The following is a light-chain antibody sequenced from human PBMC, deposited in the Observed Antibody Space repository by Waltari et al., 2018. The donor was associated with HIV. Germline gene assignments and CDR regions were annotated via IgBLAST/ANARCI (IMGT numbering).Light chain of an antibody. J-gene: IGLJ2*01. V-gene: IGLV1-40*01. Sequence: QSVLTPPPSVSGAPGQRVTISCTGSSSTIGAGYDVHWHQQLPGTAPKLLIYANINRPSGVPDRFSGSKSGSSASLAITGLQAEDEAHYYCQSFDSSLTTSGVIFGGGTKLTVL. CDR1: SSTIGAGYD. CDR2: ANI. CDR3: QSFDSSLTTSGVI.